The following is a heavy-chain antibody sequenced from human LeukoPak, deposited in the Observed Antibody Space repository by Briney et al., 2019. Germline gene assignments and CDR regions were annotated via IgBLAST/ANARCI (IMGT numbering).Heavy chain of an antibody. CDR2: IDYSGNT. D-gene: IGHD3-22*01. J-gene: IGHJ4*02. CDR3: TRWYYDSSGYRYFDY. CDR1: GVSISTYY. V-gene: IGHV4-59*12. Sequence: SETLSLTCTVSGVSISTYYWTWIRQPPGKGLEWIGNIDYSGNTKYNPSLKSRVTISVDTSKNHFSLKPSSVTAADTAVYYCTRWYYDSSGYRYFDYWGQGTLVIVSS.